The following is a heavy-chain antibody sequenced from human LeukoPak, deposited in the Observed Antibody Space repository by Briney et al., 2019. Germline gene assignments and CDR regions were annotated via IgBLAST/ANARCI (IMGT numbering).Heavy chain of an antibody. D-gene: IGHD3-22*01. CDR3: ARHFAYDSSGYYPDFDY. CDR1: GGSISSSSYY. J-gene: IGHJ4*02. Sequence: SETLSLTCTVSGGSISSSSYYWGWIRQPPGKGLEWIGSLYYSGSTYYNPSLKSGVTISVDTSKNQFSLKLSSVTAADTAVYYCARHFAYDSSGYYPDFDYWGQGTLVTVSS. V-gene: IGHV4-39*01. CDR2: LYYSGST.